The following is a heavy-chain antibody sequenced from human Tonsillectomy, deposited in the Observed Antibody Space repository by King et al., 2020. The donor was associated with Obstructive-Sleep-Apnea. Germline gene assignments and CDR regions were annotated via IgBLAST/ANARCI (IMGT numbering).Heavy chain of an antibody. D-gene: IGHD3-10*01. J-gene: IGHJ6*02. CDR3: ARDRVVRGYYYSYGMDV. Sequence: VQLVESGGGLVKPGGSLRLSCAASGFTFSSYWMHWVRQAPGKGLVWVSHINSDGSGTNYADSVKGRFTISRDNAKNTLYLQVNSLRAEDTVVYYCARDRVVRGYYYSYGMDVWGQGTTVTVSS. CDR1: GFTFSSYW. V-gene: IGHV3-74*01. CDR2: INSDGSGT.